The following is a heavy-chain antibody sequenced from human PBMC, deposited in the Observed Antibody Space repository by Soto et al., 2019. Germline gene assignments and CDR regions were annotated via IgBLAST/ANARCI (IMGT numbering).Heavy chain of an antibody. CDR1: GFTFSTYG. V-gene: IGHV3-30*18. D-gene: IGHD3-10*01. Sequence: GGSLRLSCAASGFTFSTYGMHWVRQAPGKGLEWVAVISFDGSDKYSADSVKGRFTISRDNSKNTLYLQMNSLRAEDTAVYYCAKDIALVRGVIIGLDVWGQGTTVTVS. CDR2: ISFDGSDK. CDR3: AKDIALVRGVIIGLDV. J-gene: IGHJ6*02.